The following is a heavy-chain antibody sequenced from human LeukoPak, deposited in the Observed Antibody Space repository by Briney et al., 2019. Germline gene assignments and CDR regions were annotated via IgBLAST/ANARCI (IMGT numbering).Heavy chain of an antibody. CDR2: IYYTVST. D-gene: IGHD3-22*01. CDR1: GGSIINNRYF. Sequence: KPSETLSLTCSVSGGSIINNRYFWGWIRQSPKKGLEWIGSIYYTVSTYDNPSLKSRVSISVDTSKNQFSLKLSSVTAADTAVYYCVRLLYDSSGYYYSDYWGQGTLVTVSS. V-gene: IGHV4-39*01. J-gene: IGHJ4*02. CDR3: VRLLYDSSGYYYSDY.